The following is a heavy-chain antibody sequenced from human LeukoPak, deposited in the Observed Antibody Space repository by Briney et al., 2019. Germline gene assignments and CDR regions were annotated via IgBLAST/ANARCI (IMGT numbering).Heavy chain of an antibody. V-gene: IGHV4-34*01. D-gene: IGHD3-16*01. CDR3: ARRERLWYFDL. Sequence: PSETLSLTCAVYGGSFRGYYWSWIRQPPGKGLEWIGEINHSGSTNYNPSLKSRVTISVDTSKNQFSLKLSSVTAADTAVYYCARRERLWYFDLWGRGTLVTVSS. CDR2: INHSGST. J-gene: IGHJ2*01. CDR1: GGSFRGYY.